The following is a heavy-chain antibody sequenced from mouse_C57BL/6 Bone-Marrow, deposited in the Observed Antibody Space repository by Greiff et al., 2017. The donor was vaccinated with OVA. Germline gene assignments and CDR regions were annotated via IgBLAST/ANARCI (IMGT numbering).Heavy chain of an antibody. CDR1: GYAFSSSW. J-gene: IGHJ2*01. CDR2: IYPGDGDT. Sequence: VKVVESGPELVKPGASVKISCKASGYAFSSSWMNWVKQRPGKGLEWIGRIYPGDGDTNYNGKFKGKATLTADKSSSTAYLQLSSLTSEDSAVYFCARDPYYFGCWGQGTTLTVSS. V-gene: IGHV1-82*01. CDR3: ARDPYYFGC.